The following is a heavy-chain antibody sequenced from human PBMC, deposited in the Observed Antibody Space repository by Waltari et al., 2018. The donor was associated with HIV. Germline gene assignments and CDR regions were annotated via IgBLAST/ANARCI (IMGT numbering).Heavy chain of an antibody. D-gene: IGHD2-21*01. J-gene: IGHJ6*02. CDR3: ARHVRVLQPTVAIGGMDV. Sequence: VHLEQSGAEVKKPGESLKISCKASGSTFTSYWIGWVRQMPGKGLEWMGIIYPGDSDTRYSPSFQGQVTISADKSITTVYLQWSTLKASDTAIYYCARHVRVLQPTVAIGGMDVWGQGTSVTVSS. CDR2: IYPGDSDT. CDR1: GSTFTSYW. V-gene: IGHV5-51*01.